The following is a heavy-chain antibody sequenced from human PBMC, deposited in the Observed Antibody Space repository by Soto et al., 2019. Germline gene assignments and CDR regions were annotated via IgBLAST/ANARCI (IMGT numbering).Heavy chain of an antibody. CDR3: AAGGGLPRYC. CDR1: GGSISSGGYS. V-gene: IGHV4-30-2*01. Sequence: QLQLQESGSGLVKPSQTLSLTCAVSGGSISSGGYSWSWIRQPPGKGLEWIGYIYHSGSTYYNPSPXSXAXIXXDRSKNQFSLKLSSVTAADTAVYYCAAGGGLPRYCWGQGTLVTVSS. D-gene: IGHD5-12*01. CDR2: IYHSGST. J-gene: IGHJ4*02.